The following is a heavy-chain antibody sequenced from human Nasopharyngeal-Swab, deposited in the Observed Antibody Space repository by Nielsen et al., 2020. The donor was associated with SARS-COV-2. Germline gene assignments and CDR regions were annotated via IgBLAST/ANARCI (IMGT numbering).Heavy chain of an antibody. CDR1: GFTFSDYY. D-gene: IGHD4-17*01. J-gene: IGHJ6*02. CDR2: ISSSSSYT. V-gene: IGHV3-11*05. CDR3: AREDRWTLTSFYYALDV. Sequence: GESLKISCAASGFTFSDYYMSWIRQAPGKGLEWVSYISSSSSYTNYADSVKGRFTISRDNAKNSLYLQMNSLRAEDTAVYYCAREDRWTLTSFYYALDVWGQGSAVTVSS.